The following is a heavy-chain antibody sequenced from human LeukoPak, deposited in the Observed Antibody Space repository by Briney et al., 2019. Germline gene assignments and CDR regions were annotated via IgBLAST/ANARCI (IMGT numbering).Heavy chain of an antibody. CDR3: ARDTNYYGMDV. J-gene: IGHJ6*02. CDR2: IYYSGST. V-gene: IGHV4-59*01. D-gene: IGHD3-3*01. Sequence: SETLSLTCTVSGGSISSYYWSWIRQPPGKGLEWIGYIYYSGSTNYNPSLKSRVTISVDTSKNQFSLKLSSVTAADTAVYYCARDTNYYGMDVWGQGTTVTVSS. CDR1: GGSISSYY.